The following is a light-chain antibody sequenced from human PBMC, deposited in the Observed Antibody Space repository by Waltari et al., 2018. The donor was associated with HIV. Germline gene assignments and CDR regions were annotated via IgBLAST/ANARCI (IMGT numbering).Light chain of an antibody. V-gene: IGLV2-23*02. CDR1: SSDVGSYNL. Sequence: QSALTQPASVSGSPGQSITISCTGTSSDVGSYNLFSWYQQHPGKAPKLMIDEVSKRPSGVSNRFSGSKSGNTASLTISGLQAEDEADYYCCSYAGSVAVFGGGTQLTVL. CDR3: CSYAGSVAV. J-gene: IGLJ7*01. CDR2: EVS.